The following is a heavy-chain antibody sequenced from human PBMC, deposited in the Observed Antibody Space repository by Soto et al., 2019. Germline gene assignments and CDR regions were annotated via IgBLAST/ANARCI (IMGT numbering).Heavy chain of an antibody. Sequence: SETLSLTCTVSGGSISSGGYYWSWIRQHPGKGLEWIGYIYYSGSTYYNPSLKSRVTISVDTSKNQFSLKLSSVTAADTAVYYCSRDAGAVAGYNGMDVWGKGTTVTSP. CDR3: SRDAGAVAGYNGMDV. V-gene: IGHV4-31*03. D-gene: IGHD6-19*01. CDR2: IYYSGST. CDR1: GGSISSGGYY. J-gene: IGHJ6*04.